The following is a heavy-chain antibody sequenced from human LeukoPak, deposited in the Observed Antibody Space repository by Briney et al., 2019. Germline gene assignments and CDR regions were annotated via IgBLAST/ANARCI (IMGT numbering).Heavy chain of an antibody. CDR3: ARDMYYGDYEIDY. V-gene: IGHV3-48*02. D-gene: IGHD4-17*01. J-gene: IGHJ4*02. CDR2: ITSSSSTI. Sequence: GGSLRPSCAASGLTFGSYNMNWARQAPGKGLEWVSYITSSSSTIYYADSVKGRFTISRDNAKNSLFLQMNSLRDEDTAVYYCARDMYYGDYEIDYWGQGTLVTVSS. CDR1: GLTFGSYN.